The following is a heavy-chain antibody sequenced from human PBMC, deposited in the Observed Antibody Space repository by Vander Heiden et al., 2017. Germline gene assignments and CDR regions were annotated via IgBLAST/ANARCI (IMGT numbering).Heavy chain of an antibody. CDR2: IYYSGST. CDR3: ARQRKDGGWHGLDY. J-gene: IGHJ4*02. V-gene: IGHV4-59*08. CDR1: GGSISNYY. Sequence: QVQLQESGPGLVKPSETLSLTCTVSGGSISNYYWSWIRQPPGKGLEWIGYIYYSGSTTYNPSLKSRVTISVDTSKNQFSLKLSSVTAADTAVYYCARQRKDGGWHGLDYWGQGTLVTVSS. D-gene: IGHD2-15*01.